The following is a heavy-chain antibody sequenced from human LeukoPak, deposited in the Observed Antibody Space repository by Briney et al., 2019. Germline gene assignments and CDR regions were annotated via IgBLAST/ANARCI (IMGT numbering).Heavy chain of an antibody. CDR3: ARAITMVRGVIGY. Sequence: ASVKVSCKASGYTFTSYAMHWVRQAPGQRLEWMGWINAGNGNTKYSQKFQGRVTITRDTSASTAYMELSSLRSEDTAVYYCARAITMVRGVIGYWGQGTLVTVSS. J-gene: IGHJ4*02. D-gene: IGHD3-10*01. CDR1: GYTFTSYA. CDR2: INAGNGNT. V-gene: IGHV1-3*01.